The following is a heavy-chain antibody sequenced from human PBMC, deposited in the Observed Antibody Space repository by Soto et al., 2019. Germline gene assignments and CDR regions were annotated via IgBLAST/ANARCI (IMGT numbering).Heavy chain of an antibody. CDR1: GFTFSSYW. J-gene: IGHJ4*02. CDR2: IYTDGSRA. Sequence: EVQLVESGGGLVQPGGSLRLSCAASGFTFSSYWMHWVRQAPGKGLVWVSSIYTDGSRADYADSVKGRFSISRDNAKNTVYLQVTSLGAEDTAVYYCARGARNYYYFDYWGQGTLVTVSS. D-gene: IGHD1-7*01. V-gene: IGHV3-74*01. CDR3: ARGARNYYYFDY.